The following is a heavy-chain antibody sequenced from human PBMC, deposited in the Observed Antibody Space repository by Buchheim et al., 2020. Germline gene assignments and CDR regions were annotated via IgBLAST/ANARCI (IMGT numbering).Heavy chain of an antibody. CDR1: GGSFSGYY. D-gene: IGHD3-22*01. Sequence: QVQLQQWGAGLLKPSETLSLTCAVYGGSFSGYYWSWIRQPPGKGLEWIGEINHSGSTNYNPSLKRRVTISVDTSKNQFSLKLSSVTAADTAVYYCARAGDYYDSSGYYPRFDYWGQGTL. CDR2: INHSGST. J-gene: IGHJ4*02. V-gene: IGHV4-34*01. CDR3: ARAGDYYDSSGYYPRFDY.